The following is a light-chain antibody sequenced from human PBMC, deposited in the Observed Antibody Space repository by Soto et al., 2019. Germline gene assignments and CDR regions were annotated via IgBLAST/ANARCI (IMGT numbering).Light chain of an antibody. CDR1: QNINTW. Sequence: DIQMTQSPSTLSASVGDRVTITCRASQNINTWVAWYQQKPGKAPNLLIYDVSSLESGVPSRFSGSGSGTEFTLAISSLQPDDFATYYCQQYNSYPWTFGQGTKVDIK. CDR2: DVS. CDR3: QQYNSYPWT. V-gene: IGKV1-5*01. J-gene: IGKJ1*01.